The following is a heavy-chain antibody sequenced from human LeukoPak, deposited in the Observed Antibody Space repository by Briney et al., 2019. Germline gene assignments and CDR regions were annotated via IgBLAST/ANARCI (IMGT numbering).Heavy chain of an antibody. Sequence: SVKVSCKASGGTFSSYAINWVRQAPGQGLEWTGRIIPIFATTNYAQKFQARVTITTDESTNTAYMELSSLRSEDTAMYYCARESRYCIGDSCYPNAFDVWGQGTMVTISS. V-gene: IGHV1-69*05. CDR3: ARESRYCIGDSCYPNAFDV. CDR2: IIPIFATT. D-gene: IGHD2-15*01. CDR1: GGTFSSYA. J-gene: IGHJ3*01.